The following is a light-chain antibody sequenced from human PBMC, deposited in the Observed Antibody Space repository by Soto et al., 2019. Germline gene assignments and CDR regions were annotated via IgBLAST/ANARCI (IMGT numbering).Light chain of an antibody. Sequence: QSVLTQPPSVSAAPGQTVTISCSGSSSNIGNNYVSWYQQLPGTAPKLLIYDNNKRPSGIPDRFSGSKSGTSATLGITGLQTGAEADYYCGTWDSRLSVVVFGGGTTLTVL. V-gene: IGLV1-51*01. CDR1: SSNIGNNY. CDR3: GTWDSRLSVVV. J-gene: IGLJ2*01. CDR2: DNN.